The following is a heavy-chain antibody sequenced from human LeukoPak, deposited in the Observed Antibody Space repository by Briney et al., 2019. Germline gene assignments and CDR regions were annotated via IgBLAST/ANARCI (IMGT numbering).Heavy chain of an antibody. CDR2: FYYSGST. J-gene: IGHJ4*02. CDR1: GASITSYTYY. D-gene: IGHD4-23*01. V-gene: IGHV4-39*01. Sequence: SETLSLTCTVSGASITSYTYYWGWIRQPPGKGLEWIGSFYYSGSTYYNPSLKSRVTISVDTSKNQFSLKLSSVTAADTAVYYCARLRWFQYYFDYWGQGTLVTVSS. CDR3: ARLRWFQYYFDY.